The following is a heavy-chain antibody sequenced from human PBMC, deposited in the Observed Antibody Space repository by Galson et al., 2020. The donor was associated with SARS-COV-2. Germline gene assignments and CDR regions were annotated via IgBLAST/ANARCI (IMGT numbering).Heavy chain of an antibody. D-gene: IGHD3-3*02. V-gene: IGHV3-7*03. CDR1: GFTFSSYW. CDR3: ARILAGLPGPDAFDI. CDR2: IKQDGSEK. J-gene: IGHJ3*02. Sequence: GESLKISCAASGFTFSSYWMTWVRQAPGKGLEWVANIKQDGSEKYYVDSVKGRFTISRDNAKNSLYLQMNSLRAEDTAVYYCARILAGLPGPDAFDIWGQGTMVTVSS.